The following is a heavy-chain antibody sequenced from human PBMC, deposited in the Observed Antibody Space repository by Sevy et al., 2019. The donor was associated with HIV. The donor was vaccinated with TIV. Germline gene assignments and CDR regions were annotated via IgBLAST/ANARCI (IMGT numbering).Heavy chain of an antibody. CDR2: ISGSGGST. Sequence: GGSLRLSCAASGFTFSSYAMSWVRQAPGKGLEWVSAISGSGGSTYYADSVKGRFTISRDNSKNTLYLQMNSLRAEDTAVYYCAKDVIIIVVAEGESFDYWGQGTLVTVSS. D-gene: IGHD2-15*01. CDR1: GFTFSSYA. J-gene: IGHJ4*02. V-gene: IGHV3-23*01. CDR3: AKDVIIIVVAEGESFDY.